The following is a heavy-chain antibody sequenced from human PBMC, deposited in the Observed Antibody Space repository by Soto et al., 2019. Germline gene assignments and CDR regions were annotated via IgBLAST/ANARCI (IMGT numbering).Heavy chain of an antibody. J-gene: IGHJ4*02. Sequence: GGSLRLSCAASGFTFSDYYMSWIRQAPGKGLEWVSYISSSGSTIYYADSVKGRFTISRDNAKNSLYLQMNSLRAEDTAVYYCARDSIDGRYSGYDPRGYPLDYWGQGTLVTVSS. CDR1: GFTFSDYY. CDR2: ISSSGSTI. D-gene: IGHD5-12*01. V-gene: IGHV3-11*01. CDR3: ARDSIDGRYSGYDPRGYPLDY.